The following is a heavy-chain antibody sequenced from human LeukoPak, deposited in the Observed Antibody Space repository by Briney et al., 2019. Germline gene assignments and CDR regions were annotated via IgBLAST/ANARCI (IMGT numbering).Heavy chain of an antibody. CDR1: GGSISSGDYY. CDR3: ARDFKSRGYRNGPLWTNYYYMDV. Sequence: SQTLSLTCTVSGGSISSGDYYWSWIRRPPGKGLEWIGYIYYSGSTYYNPSLKSRVTISVDTSKNQFSLKLSSVTTADTAVYYCARDFKSRGYRNGPLWTNYYYMDVWGKGTTVTVSS. CDR2: IYYSGST. D-gene: IGHD5-18*01. V-gene: IGHV4-30-4*08. J-gene: IGHJ6*03.